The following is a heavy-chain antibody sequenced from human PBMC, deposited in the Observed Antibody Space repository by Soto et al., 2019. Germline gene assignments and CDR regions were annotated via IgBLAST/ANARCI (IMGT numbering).Heavy chain of an antibody. D-gene: IGHD3-10*01. J-gene: IGHJ6*02. CDR2: IIPLFGTT. CDR3: ATELGFGKLSVV. CDR1: GDTFKNCV. V-gene: IGHV1-69*01. Sequence: QVQVVQSGVEVRRPGSSVKVSCKASGDTFKNCVISWVRQAPGKGLEWMGGIIPLFGTTDCAVRFQGRLTTTKEEATTKDYMELSRLRSEDTATYDSATELGFGKLSVVWGQGATVMVYS.